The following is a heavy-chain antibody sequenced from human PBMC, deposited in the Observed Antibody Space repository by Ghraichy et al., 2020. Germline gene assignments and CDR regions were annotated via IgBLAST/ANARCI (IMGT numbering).Heavy chain of an antibody. CDR3: ARDRGIATILDYGMDV. CDR1: GGSISSYY. CDR2: IYYSGST. Sequence: SQTLSLTCTVSGGSISSYYWSWIRQPPGKGLEWIGYIYYSGSTNYNPSLKSRVTISVDTSKNQFSLKLSSVTAADTAVYYCARDRGIATILDYGMDVWGQGTTVTVSS. D-gene: IGHD5-24*01. J-gene: IGHJ6*02. V-gene: IGHV4-59*01.